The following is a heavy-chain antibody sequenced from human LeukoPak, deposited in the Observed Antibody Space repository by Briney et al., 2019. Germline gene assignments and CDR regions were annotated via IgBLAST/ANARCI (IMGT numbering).Heavy chain of an antibody. J-gene: IGHJ4*02. Sequence: GASVKVSCKAFGYTFTGYWMHWVRQAPGQGPEWMGVISPSGGSTIYAQKLQGRVTMTTDTSTSTAYMELRSLRSDDTAVYYCARDGGTTLINFDYWGQGTLVTVSS. D-gene: IGHD1-14*01. CDR2: ISPSGGST. CDR3: ARDGGTTLINFDY. V-gene: IGHV1-46*01. CDR1: GYTFTGYW.